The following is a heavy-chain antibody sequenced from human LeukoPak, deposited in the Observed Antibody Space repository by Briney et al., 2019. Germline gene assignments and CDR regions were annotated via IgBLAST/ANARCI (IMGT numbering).Heavy chain of an antibody. CDR2: IYYSRST. V-gene: IGHV4-39*01. D-gene: IGHD4-17*01. CDR3: ARAPTVTFFDY. CDR1: GGSISSNSYY. J-gene: IGHJ4*02. Sequence: SETLSLTCTVSGGSISSNSYYWGWIRQPPGKGLEWIGSIYYSRSTYYNPSLKSRVTISVDTPKNQFSLKLSSVTAADTAVYYCARAPTVTFFDYWGQGTLVTVSS.